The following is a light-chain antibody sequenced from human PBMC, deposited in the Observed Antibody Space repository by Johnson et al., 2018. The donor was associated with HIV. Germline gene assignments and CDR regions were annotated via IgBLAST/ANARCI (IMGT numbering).Light chain of an antibody. CDR3: GTWDSSLSVYV. CDR2: ETN. J-gene: IGLJ1*01. V-gene: IGLV1-51*02. CDR1: NSNIGNNY. Sequence: QSVLTQPPSVSAAPGQKVTISCSGSNSNIGNNYVSWYQQVPGTAPKLLIYETNKRPSGIPDRFSGSKSGTSATLGITGLQTGDEADYYCGTWDSSLSVYVFGTGTKVTVL.